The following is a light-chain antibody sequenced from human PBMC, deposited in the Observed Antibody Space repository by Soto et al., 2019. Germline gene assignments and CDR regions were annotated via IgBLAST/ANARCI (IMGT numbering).Light chain of an antibody. CDR1: SSDVGGHNY. J-gene: IGLJ1*01. CDR2: DVS. CDR3: RSYRSSGIYV. V-gene: IGLV2-14*03. Sequence: LTQPASVSASPGQSITISCTGTSSDVGGHNYVSWYQQYPGKAPKLIIYDVSNRPSGVSGRFSGSKSANTASLTISGLQAEDEGDYYCRSYRSSGIYVFGTGTKVTVL.